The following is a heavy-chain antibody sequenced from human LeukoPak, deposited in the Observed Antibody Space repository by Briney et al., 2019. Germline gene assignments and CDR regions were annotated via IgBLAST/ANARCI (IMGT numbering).Heavy chain of an antibody. CDR3: ARGLYYDSSGYYGYYFDY. Sequence: PSETLSLTCTVSGGSISSSSYYWGWIRQPPGKGLEWIGSIYYSGSTYYNPSLKSRVTISVDTSKNQFSLKLSSVTAADTAVYYCARGLYYDSSGYYGYYFDYWGQGTLVTVSS. D-gene: IGHD3-22*01. CDR1: GGSISSSSYY. CDR2: IYYSGST. J-gene: IGHJ4*02. V-gene: IGHV4-39*07.